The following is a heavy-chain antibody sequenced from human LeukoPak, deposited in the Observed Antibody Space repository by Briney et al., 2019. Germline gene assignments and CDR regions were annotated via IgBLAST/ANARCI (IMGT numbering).Heavy chain of an antibody. V-gene: IGHV1-8*01. CDR1: GYTFTSYD. J-gene: IGHJ4*02. D-gene: IGHD1-1*01. CDR3: ARSRPTTGDFIS. Sequence: ASVKVSCKTSGYTFTSYDINWVRQATGQGLEWLGWMSPNNGDTGYAQKFQGRVTMTRDTSTNTAYMELSALTSEDTAVYYCARSRPTTGDFISWGQGALVTVSS. CDR2: MSPNNGDT.